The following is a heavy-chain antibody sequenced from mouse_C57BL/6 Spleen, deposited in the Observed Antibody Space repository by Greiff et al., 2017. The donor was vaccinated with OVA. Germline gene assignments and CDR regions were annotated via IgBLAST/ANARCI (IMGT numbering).Heavy chain of an antibody. Sequence: EVNVVESEGGLVQPGSSMKLSCTASGFTFSDYYMAWVRQVPEKGLEWVANINYDGSSTYYLDSLKSRFIISRDNAKNILYLQMSSLKSEDTATYYCARVGDSNFYAMDYWGQGTSVTVSS. V-gene: IGHV5-16*01. CDR2: INYDGSST. CDR3: ARVGDSNFYAMDY. CDR1: GFTFSDYY. J-gene: IGHJ4*01. D-gene: IGHD2-5*01.